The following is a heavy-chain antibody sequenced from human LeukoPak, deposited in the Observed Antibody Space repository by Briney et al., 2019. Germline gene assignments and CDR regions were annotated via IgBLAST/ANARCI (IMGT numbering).Heavy chain of an antibody. CDR2: INWNGGGT. CDR1: GFTLDDYG. V-gene: IGHV3-20*04. D-gene: IGHD6-19*01. J-gene: IGHJ4*02. Sequence: GGSLRLSCAASGFTLDDYGMSWVRQVPGKGLEWVSGINWNGGGTAYADSVKGRFTISRDNAKKSLYLQMNSLRAEDTALYYCARDGSGWYSDHWGQGTLVTVSS. CDR3: ARDGSGWYSDH.